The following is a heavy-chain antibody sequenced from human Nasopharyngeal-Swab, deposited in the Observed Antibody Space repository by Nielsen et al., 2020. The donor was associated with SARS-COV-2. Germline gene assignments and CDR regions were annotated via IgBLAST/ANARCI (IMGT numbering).Heavy chain of an antibody. D-gene: IGHD3-10*01. J-gene: IGHJ6*02. V-gene: IGHV3-74*01. CDR2: INSDGSST. CDR3: ARATDGAGSYYQLTYYYSGMDV. Sequence: GESLKISCAASGFTFSSYGMNWVRQAAGKGLEWVSRINSDGSSTSYADSVKGRFTISRDNAKNTVYLQMNSLRAEDTAVYYCARATDGAGSYYQLTYYYSGMDVWGQAPTVTVSS. CDR1: GFTFSSYG.